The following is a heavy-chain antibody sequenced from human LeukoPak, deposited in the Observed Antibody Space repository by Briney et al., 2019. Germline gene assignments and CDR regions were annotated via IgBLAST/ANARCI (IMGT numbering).Heavy chain of an antibody. CDR1: GFTFSSSA. Sequence: GGSLRLSCAASGFTFSSSAMSWVRQAPGKGLEWVSAISNNGGYTYYTDSVQGRFTISRDNSKSTLCLQMNSLRAEDTAVYYCAKQLGYCSDGSCYFPYWGQGTLVTVSS. D-gene: IGHD2-15*01. CDR2: ISNNGGYT. CDR3: AKQLGYCSDGSCYFPY. V-gene: IGHV3-23*01. J-gene: IGHJ4*02.